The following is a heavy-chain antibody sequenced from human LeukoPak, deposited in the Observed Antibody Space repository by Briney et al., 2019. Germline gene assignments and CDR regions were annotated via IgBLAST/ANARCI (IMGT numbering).Heavy chain of an antibody. CDR1: GFTFNNYA. CDR3: ARAKDIVVVVAATNAYGMDV. CDR2: ISGSGGRI. D-gene: IGHD2-15*01. J-gene: IGHJ6*02. V-gene: IGHV3-23*01. Sequence: GGSLTLSCAASGFTFNNYAMSWVRQAPGKGLEWVSAISGSGGRIYYADSVKGRFTISRDNAKNSLYLQMNSLRAEDTAVYYCARAKDIVVVVAATNAYGMDVWGQGTTVTVSS.